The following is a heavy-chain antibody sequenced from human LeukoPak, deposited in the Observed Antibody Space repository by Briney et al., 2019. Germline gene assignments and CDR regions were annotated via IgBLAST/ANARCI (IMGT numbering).Heavy chain of an antibody. CDR2: IYYSGST. CDR3: ARDLGGGSCYD. V-gene: IGHV4-39*07. Sequence: SETLSLTCTVSGGSISSSSYYWGWIRQPPGKGLEWIGSIYYSGSTYYNPSLKSRVTISVDTSKNQFSLKLSSVTAADTAVYYCARDLGGGSCYDWGQGTLVTVSS. CDR1: GGSISSSSYY. D-gene: IGHD2-15*01. J-gene: IGHJ4*02.